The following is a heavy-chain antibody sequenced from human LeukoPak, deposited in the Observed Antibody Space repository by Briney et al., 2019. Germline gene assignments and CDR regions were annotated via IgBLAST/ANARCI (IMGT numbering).Heavy chain of an antibody. CDR2: INPSGGST. V-gene: IGHV1-46*01. CDR1: GYTFTSYY. D-gene: IGHD2-21*02. CDR3: ARSEVVTARLHPYYFDY. Sequence: ASVKVSCKASGYTFTSYYMHWVRQAPGQGLEWMGIINPSGGSTSYAQKFQGRVTMTRDTSTSRVYMELSSLRSEDRAVYYCARSEVVTARLHPYYFDYWGQGTLVTVSS. J-gene: IGHJ4*02.